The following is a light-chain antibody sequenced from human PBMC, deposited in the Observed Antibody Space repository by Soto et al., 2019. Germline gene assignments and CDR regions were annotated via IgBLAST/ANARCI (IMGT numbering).Light chain of an antibody. Sequence: EIVMTQSPATLSVSPGERATLSCRASQSVSRNVAWSQQKPGQAPRLLIHDASTRATGISVRFSGSGSGTEFTLTISSLQSEDFAVYYCQQYNNWLWTFGQGTKVEIK. V-gene: IGKV3-15*01. CDR2: DAS. CDR3: QQYNNWLWT. J-gene: IGKJ1*01. CDR1: QSVSRN.